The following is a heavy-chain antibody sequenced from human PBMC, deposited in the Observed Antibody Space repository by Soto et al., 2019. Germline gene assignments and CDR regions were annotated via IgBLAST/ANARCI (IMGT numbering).Heavy chain of an antibody. CDR2: IYYSGST. Sequence: SETLSLTCTVSGGSISSSSYYWGWIRQPPGKGLEWIGSIYYSGSTYYNPSLKSRVTISVDTSKNQFSLKLSSVTAADTAVYYCARHQTKFRVLRFLEWLPGGNWFDPWGQGTLVTV. V-gene: IGHV4-39*01. CDR1: GGSISSSSYY. J-gene: IGHJ5*02. CDR3: ARHQTKFRVLRFLEWLPGGNWFDP. D-gene: IGHD3-3*01.